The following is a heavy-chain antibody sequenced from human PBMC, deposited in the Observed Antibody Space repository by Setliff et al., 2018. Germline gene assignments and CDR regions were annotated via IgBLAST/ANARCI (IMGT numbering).Heavy chain of an antibody. D-gene: IGHD2-15*01. Sequence: GGSLRLSCAASGFIFNTYTMNWVRQAPGKGLEWVAFIRSKTYGGTTEYAASVRGRFIISRDDSKGIAYLQMNSLRTEDTAVYYCTVAPGYCSGGSCSYYYYYGMDVWGQGTTVTVSS. V-gene: IGHV3-49*04. CDR3: TVAPGYCSGGSCSYYYYYGMDV. J-gene: IGHJ6*02. CDR1: GFIFNTYT. CDR2: IRSKTYGGTT.